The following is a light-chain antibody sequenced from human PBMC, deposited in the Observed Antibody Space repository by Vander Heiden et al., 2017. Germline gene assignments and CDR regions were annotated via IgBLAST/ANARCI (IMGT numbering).Light chain of an antibody. CDR1: SSDVGAYDY. Sequence: HSALTQPRSGSGSPGQSVSISCSGTSSDVGAYDYVSWYRQTPGKSPNLLIFDVTKGPSGVPDRFSRSKSGNTATLTISGLLTGDEADYYCCSYAGSYTWVFGGGTKVTVL. CDR3: CSYAGSYTWV. CDR2: DVT. V-gene: IGLV2-11*01. J-gene: IGLJ3*02.